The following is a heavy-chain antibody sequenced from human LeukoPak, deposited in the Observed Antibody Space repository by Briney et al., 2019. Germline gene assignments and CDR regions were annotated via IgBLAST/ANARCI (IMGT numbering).Heavy chain of an antibody. CDR1: GGTFSSYT. J-gene: IGHJ6*02. V-gene: IGHV1-69*02. CDR3: ARGHQPPYYGMDV. CDR2: IIPILGIA. Sequence: ASVKVSCKASGGTFSSYTISWVRQAPGQGLEWMGRIIPILGIANYAQKFQGRVTITADKSTSTAYMELSSLRSEDTAVFYCARGHQPPYYGMDVLGQGTTVTVSS.